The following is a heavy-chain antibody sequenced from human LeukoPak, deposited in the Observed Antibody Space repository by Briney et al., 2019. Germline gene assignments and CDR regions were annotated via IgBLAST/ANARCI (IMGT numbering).Heavy chain of an antibody. CDR1: GYTFTGYY. D-gene: IGHD4-17*01. CDR3: ARALDGDYAY. CDR2: INPNSGGT. J-gene: IGHJ4*02. V-gene: IGHV1-2*02. Sequence: GASVKVSCKASGYTFTGYYMHWVRQAPGQGLEWMGWINPNSGGTNYAQKFQGRVTITADESTSTAYMELSSLRSEDTAVYYCARALDGDYAYWGQGTLVTVSS.